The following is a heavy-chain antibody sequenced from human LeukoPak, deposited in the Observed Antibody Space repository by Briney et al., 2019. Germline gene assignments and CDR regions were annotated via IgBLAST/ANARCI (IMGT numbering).Heavy chain of an antibody. CDR3: ARGNYGSGSSFAFDI. J-gene: IGHJ3*02. CDR2: ISGSGGST. V-gene: IGHV3-23*01. CDR1: GFTFSSYA. D-gene: IGHD3-10*01. Sequence: PGGSLRLSCAASGFTFSSYAMSWVRQAPGKGLEWVSAISGSGGSTYYADSVKGRFTISRDNSKNTLYLQMNSLRAEDTAVYYCARGNYGSGSSFAFDIWGQGTMVTVSS.